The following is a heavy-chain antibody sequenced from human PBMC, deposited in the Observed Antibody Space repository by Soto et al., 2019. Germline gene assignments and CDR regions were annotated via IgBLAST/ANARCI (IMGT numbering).Heavy chain of an antibody. Sequence: GASVKVSCKASGYTFTSYYMHWVRQAPGQGLKWMGIINPSGGSTSYAQKFQGRVTMTRDTSTSTVYMELSSLRSEDTAVYYCARDVPGIAAAGTLGYWGQGTLVTVSS. D-gene: IGHD6-13*01. CDR1: GYTFTSYY. J-gene: IGHJ4*02. CDR2: INPSGGST. V-gene: IGHV1-46*01. CDR3: ARDVPGIAAAGTLGY.